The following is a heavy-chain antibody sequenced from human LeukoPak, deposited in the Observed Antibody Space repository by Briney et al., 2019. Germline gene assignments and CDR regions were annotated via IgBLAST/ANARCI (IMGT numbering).Heavy chain of an antibody. Sequence: SETLSLTCSVSGGSISTYYWSWIRQPPGKGLEWIGYVYYTGSTNYNPSLKSRVTISVETSKNQFSLKLSSVTAADTAVYFCARDVHYSTSSVYYYYYMDVWGKGTTVTVSS. D-gene: IGHD6-6*01. J-gene: IGHJ6*03. CDR2: VYYTGST. CDR1: GGSISTYY. CDR3: ARDVHYSTSSVYYYYYMDV. V-gene: IGHV4-59*01.